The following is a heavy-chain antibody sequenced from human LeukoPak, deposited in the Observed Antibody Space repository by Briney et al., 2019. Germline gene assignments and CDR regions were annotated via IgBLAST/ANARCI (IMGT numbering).Heavy chain of an antibody. CDR2: IKQDGSEK. CDR1: GFTFSSYW. J-gene: IGHJ4*02. Sequence: GGSLRLSCAASGFTFSSYWMNWVRQAPGKWLEWVANIKQDGSEKYYVDSVKGRFSISRDNAKNSLYLQMNSLRDEDTAVYFCARDPVGAPYYDYWGQGTLVTVSS. V-gene: IGHV3-7*01. CDR3: ARDPVGAPYYDY. D-gene: IGHD1-26*01.